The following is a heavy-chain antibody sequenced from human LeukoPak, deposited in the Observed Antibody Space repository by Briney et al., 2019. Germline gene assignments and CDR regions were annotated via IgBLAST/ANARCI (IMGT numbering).Heavy chain of an antibody. V-gene: IGHV4-34*01. CDR2: INHSGSA. CDR1: GGSFSSYY. J-gene: IGHJ4*02. CDR3: RATWGIMGTTFDY. D-gene: IGHD3-16*01. Sequence: SETLSLTCAVYGGSFSSYYWSWIRQPPGKGLEWIGEINHSGSANYNPSLKSRVTISVDTPKNQFSLKLSSVTAADTAVYYCRATWGIMGTTFDYWGQGSLVTVSS.